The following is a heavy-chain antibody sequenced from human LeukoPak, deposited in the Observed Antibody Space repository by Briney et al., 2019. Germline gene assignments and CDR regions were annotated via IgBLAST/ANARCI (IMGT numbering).Heavy chain of an antibody. CDR2: IYYSGST. Sequence: GSLRLSCAASGFTFSSYSMNWVRQPPGKGLEWIGSIYYSGSTYYNPSLKSRVTISVDTSKNQFSLKLSSVTAADTAVYCCARQNSRLGDCYDYWGQGTLVTVSS. D-gene: IGHD2-21*01. V-gene: IGHV4-39*01. CDR1: GFTFSSYSMN. J-gene: IGHJ4*02. CDR3: ARQNSRLGDCYDY.